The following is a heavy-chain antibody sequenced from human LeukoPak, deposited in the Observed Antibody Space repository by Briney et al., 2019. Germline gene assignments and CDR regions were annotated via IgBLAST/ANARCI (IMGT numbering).Heavy chain of an antibody. V-gene: IGHV3-15*01. Sequence: GSLRLSCAASGFTFSNAWMTWVRQAPGKGLEWVGRIKSKTDGGTTDYAAPVKGRFTISRDDLKNTLYLQMNSLKTEDTAVYYCITGPKKRGMDVWGQGTTVTVSS. CDR2: IKSKTDGGTT. CDR3: ITGPKKRGMDV. CDR1: GFTFSNAW. J-gene: IGHJ6*02.